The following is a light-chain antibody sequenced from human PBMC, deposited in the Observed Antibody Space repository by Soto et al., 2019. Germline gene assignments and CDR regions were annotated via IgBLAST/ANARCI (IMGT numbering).Light chain of an antibody. CDR3: QHYGSSPWT. J-gene: IGKJ1*01. V-gene: IGKV3-20*01. CDR1: QSVSSSY. CDR2: GAS. Sequence: EIVLTQSPGTLSLSPGERATLSCRACQSVSSSYLDWYQQKPGQAPRLLIYGASSRATGIPDRFSGSGSVTDFTFTISRLESEDFAVYYCQHYGSSPWTFGQGTKVEIK.